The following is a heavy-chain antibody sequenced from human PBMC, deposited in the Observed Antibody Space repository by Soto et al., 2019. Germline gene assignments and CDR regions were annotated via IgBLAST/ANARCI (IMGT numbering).Heavy chain of an antibody. CDR2: IVVGSGNT. V-gene: IGHV1-58*01. CDR3: AAVPWDSSGYYSDNFDY. CDR1: GFTLSNSS. Sequence: VKVSRQAFGFTLSNSSVQWGRPARGQRLEWIGWIVVGSGNTNYAQKFQERVTITRDMSTSTAYMELSSLRSEDTAVYYCAAVPWDSSGYYSDNFDYWGQGTLVTVSS. J-gene: IGHJ4*02. D-gene: IGHD3-22*01.